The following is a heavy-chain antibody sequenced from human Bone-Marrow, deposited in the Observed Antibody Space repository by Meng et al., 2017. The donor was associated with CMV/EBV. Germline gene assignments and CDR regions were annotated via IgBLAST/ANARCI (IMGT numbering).Heavy chain of an antibody. V-gene: IGHV1-8*03. D-gene: IGHD2-15*01. Sequence: ASVQVSCKASGYTFTSYGISWVRQAPGQGLEWMGWMNPNSGNTGYAQNFQGRVTITRNTSISTAYMGLSSLRSADTAVYYCARKPPRDIYYYYGMDVWGQGTTVTVSS. CDR1: GYTFTSYG. CDR3: ARKPPRDIYYYYGMDV. CDR2: MNPNSGNT. J-gene: IGHJ6*02.